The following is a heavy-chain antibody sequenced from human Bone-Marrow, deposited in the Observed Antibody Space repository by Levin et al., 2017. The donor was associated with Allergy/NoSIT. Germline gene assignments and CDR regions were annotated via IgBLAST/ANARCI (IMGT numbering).Heavy chain of an antibody. J-gene: IGHJ4*02. CDR2: ISYDGNNK. Sequence: SLRLSCAASGFTFSNYGMHWVRQAPGKGLEWVALISYDGNNKYYADSVKGRFSISRDNSKNTLYLQMNSLTAEDTAVYYCAKGSRSNPFDYWGQGTLVTVSS. CDR3: AKGSRSNPFDY. V-gene: IGHV3-30*18. D-gene: IGHD2-2*01. CDR1: GFTFSNYG.